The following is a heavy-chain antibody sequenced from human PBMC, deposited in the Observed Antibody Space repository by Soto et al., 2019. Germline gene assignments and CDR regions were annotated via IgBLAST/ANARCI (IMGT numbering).Heavy chain of an antibody. Sequence: SETLSLTCTVSGGSISSSSYYWGWIRQPPGKGLEWIGNIYYSGSTYYNPSLKSRVTISVDTSKNQFSLKLSSVTAADTAVYYCMLGSGWKDFDYGGQGTLVTVS. CDR3: MLGSGWKDFDY. V-gene: IGHV4-39*01. CDR1: GGSISSSSYY. CDR2: IYYSGST. J-gene: IGHJ4*02. D-gene: IGHD3-22*01.